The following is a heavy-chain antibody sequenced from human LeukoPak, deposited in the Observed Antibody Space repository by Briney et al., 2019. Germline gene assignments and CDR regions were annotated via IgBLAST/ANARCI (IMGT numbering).Heavy chain of an antibody. CDR3: AKDRFPRTGSHWGYYFAH. J-gene: IGHJ4*02. CDR2: MGVGEAST. Sequence: PGGSLRLSCAASGFTFRNYAMTWVRQAPGKGLEWVSSMGVGEASTEYADSVRGRFTISRDSSENTLYLQINSLRVEDTAVYYCAKDRFPRTGSHWGYYFAHWAQGTLVTVSS. D-gene: IGHD1-26*01. CDR1: GFTFRNYA. V-gene: IGHV3-23*01.